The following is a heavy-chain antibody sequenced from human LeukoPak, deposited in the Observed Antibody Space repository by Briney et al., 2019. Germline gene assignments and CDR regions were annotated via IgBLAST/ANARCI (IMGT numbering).Heavy chain of an antibody. CDR3: AKRDGAY. Sequence: GGSLRLSCAASGFTFSNLAMSWVRQAPGKGLKWVSSISDSGNSTYYADSVKGRFTISRDNSKNTLYLQMNSLTAEDTAVYYCAKRDGAYWGQGTLVTVSS. CDR1: GFTFSNLA. V-gene: IGHV3-23*01. J-gene: IGHJ4*02. CDR2: ISDSGNST.